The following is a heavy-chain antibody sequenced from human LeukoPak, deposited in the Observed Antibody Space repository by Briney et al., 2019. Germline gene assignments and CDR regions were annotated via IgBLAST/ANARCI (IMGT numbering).Heavy chain of an antibody. CDR2: IKQDGSEK. D-gene: IGHD6-19*01. J-gene: IGHJ4*02. CDR1: GFTFSSYW. CDR3: ARMAGAVAGPSFDY. Sequence: GGSLRLSCAASGFTFSSYWMSWVRQAPGKGLEWVANIKQDGSEKYYVDSVEGRFTISRDNAKNSLYLQMNSLRAEDTAVYYCARMAGAVAGPSFDYWGQGTLVTVSS. V-gene: IGHV3-7*03.